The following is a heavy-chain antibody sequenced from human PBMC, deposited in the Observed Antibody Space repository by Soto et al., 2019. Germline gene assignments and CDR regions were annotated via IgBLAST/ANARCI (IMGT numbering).Heavy chain of an antibody. D-gene: IGHD2-2*01. Sequence: GGSLRLSCAGSGFDFSGYTIHWVRQAPGKGLEWVAVISYDGSDKYYADSVKGRFTISRDNAKKTLYLQMNSLRIEDTAVYYCERVDCSTTTCYYYGFDVWGQGTTVTVSS. CDR3: ERVDCSTTTCYYYGFDV. V-gene: IGHV3-30-3*01. CDR2: ISYDGSDK. J-gene: IGHJ6*02. CDR1: GFDFSGYT.